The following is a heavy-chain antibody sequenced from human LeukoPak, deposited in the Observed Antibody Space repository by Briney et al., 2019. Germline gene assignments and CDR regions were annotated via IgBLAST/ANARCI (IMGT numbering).Heavy chain of an antibody. CDR1: GFTFSTCA. CDR2: LSRSGGST. J-gene: IGHJ4*02. V-gene: IGHV3-23*01. D-gene: IGHD6-13*01. CDR3: AKIVKAAPGLLHY. Sequence: PGGSLRLSCAASGFTFSTCAMSWVRQAPGKGLEWVSALSRSGGSTYYADSVKGRVTISRDNSKNTLYLQMNSLRADDTAVYYCAKIVKAAPGLLHYWGQGTLLSV.